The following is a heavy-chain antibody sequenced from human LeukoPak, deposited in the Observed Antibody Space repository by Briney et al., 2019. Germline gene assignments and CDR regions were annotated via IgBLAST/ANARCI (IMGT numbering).Heavy chain of an antibody. J-gene: IGHJ4*02. V-gene: IGHV1-2*02. D-gene: IGHD5-24*01. Sequence: ASVKVSCNASGYTFTGYYMHWVRQPPGQGLEWVGWNNPNSGGTNYAQKFQGRVTMTRDKSISAVYMELRRLRSDDTAVYYCARDGTGVYNLVQYWGQGTLVSVSS. CDR1: GYTFTGYY. CDR2: NNPNSGGT. CDR3: ARDGTGVYNLVQY.